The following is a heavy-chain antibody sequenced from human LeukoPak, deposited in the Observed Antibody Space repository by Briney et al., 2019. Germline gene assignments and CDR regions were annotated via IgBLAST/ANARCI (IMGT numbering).Heavy chain of an antibody. CDR2: IKSKTDGGTT. J-gene: IGHJ5*02. CDR1: GFTFSNAW. Sequence: SGGSLRLSCAASGFTFSNAWMSWVRQAPGKGLEWVGRIKSKTDGGTTDYAAPVKGRFTISRDDSKNTLYLQMNSLKTEDTAVYYCATPGRIPEAANWFDPWGQGTLVTVSS. D-gene: IGHD6-13*01. CDR3: ATPGRIPEAANWFDP. V-gene: IGHV3-15*01.